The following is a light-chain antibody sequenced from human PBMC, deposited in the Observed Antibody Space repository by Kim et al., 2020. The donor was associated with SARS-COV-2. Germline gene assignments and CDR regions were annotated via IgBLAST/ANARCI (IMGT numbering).Light chain of an antibody. Sequence: ASGRLTGTLSSGHSSYDIAWHQQQPEKGPRYLMKLNNDGSHNKGDGIPDRFSGSSSGAERYLTNSSLQSEDEADYYCQTWDTGIRVFGGGTQLTVL. J-gene: IGLJ3*02. CDR1: SGHSSYD. V-gene: IGLV4-69*01. CDR2: LNNDGSH. CDR3: QTWDTGIRV.